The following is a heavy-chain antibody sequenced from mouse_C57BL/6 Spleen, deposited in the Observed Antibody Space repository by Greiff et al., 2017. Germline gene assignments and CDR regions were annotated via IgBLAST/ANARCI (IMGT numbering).Heavy chain of an antibody. D-gene: IGHD2-5*01. CDR2: INPTTGGT. J-gene: IGHJ2*01. CDR1: GYSFTGYY. CDR3: AREGSNSYYFDY. V-gene: IGHV1-42*01. Sequence: EVQLQQSGPELVKPGASVKISCKASGYSFTGYYMNWVKQSPEKGLEWIGEINPTTGGTTYNQKFKAKATLTVDKSSSTAYMQLRSLTCEDSAVYYCAREGSNSYYFDYWGQGTTLTVSS.